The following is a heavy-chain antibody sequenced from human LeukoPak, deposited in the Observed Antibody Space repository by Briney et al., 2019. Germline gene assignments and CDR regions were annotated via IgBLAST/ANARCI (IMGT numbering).Heavy chain of an antibody. CDR1: GYTLTEIS. Sequence: ASVKVSCKVSGYTLTEISIHWVRQAPGKGLEWMGGFDPEDGETIYAQRFQGRVTMTTDTSTSTAYMELRSLRSDDTAVYYCASSYYYDSSGPGDAFDIWGQGTMVTVSS. V-gene: IGHV1-24*01. CDR2: FDPEDGET. J-gene: IGHJ3*02. CDR3: ASSYYYDSSGPGDAFDI. D-gene: IGHD3-22*01.